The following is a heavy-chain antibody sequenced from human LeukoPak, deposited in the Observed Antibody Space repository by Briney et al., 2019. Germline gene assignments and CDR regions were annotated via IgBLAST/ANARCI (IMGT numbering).Heavy chain of an antibody. J-gene: IGHJ4*02. CDR3: ASLYGSGSYFDY. Sequence: ASVKVSCKASGYTFTSYDINWVRQATGQGLEWMGWMNPNSGNTGYAQKFQGRVTITRNTSISTAYMELSSLRSEDTAVYYCASLYGSGSYFDYWGQGTLVTVSS. CDR1: GYTFTSYD. D-gene: IGHD3-10*01. V-gene: IGHV1-8*03. CDR2: MNPNSGNT.